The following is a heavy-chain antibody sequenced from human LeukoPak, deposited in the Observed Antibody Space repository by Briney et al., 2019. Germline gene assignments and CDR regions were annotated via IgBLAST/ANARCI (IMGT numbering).Heavy chain of an antibody. D-gene: IGHD3-22*01. CDR2: INSDGGDT. CDR3: ARASGTDSSGYLQIDY. CDR1: GFTFSRSW. Sequence: GGSLRLSCAASGFTFSRSWMHWVRQAPGKGLVWLSLINSDGGDTTYADSVKGRFTISRDNSKNTLYLQMNSLRAEDTAMYYCARASGTDSSGYLQIDYWGQGTLVTVSS. J-gene: IGHJ4*02. V-gene: IGHV3-74*01.